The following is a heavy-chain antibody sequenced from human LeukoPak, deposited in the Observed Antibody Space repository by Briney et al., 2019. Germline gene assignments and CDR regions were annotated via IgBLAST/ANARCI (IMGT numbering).Heavy chain of an antibody. CDR2: ISGTGDST. J-gene: IGHJ4*02. CDR1: GFIFGGYA. CDR3: AKTPYSSSWQAYYFDY. Sequence: GGSLRLSCAASGFIFGGYAMSGVRKAPGKGLEWVYSISGTGDSTYYADSVKGRFTISRDNSKNTLYLQMNSLRPEDTAVYYCAKTPYSSSWQAYYFDYWGQGTLVTVSS. D-gene: IGHD6-13*01. V-gene: IGHV3-23*01.